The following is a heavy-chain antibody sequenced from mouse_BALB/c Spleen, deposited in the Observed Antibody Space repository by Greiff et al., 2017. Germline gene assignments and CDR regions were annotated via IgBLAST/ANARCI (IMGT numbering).Heavy chain of an antibody. V-gene: IGHV5-6-4*01. CDR1: GFTFSSYT. Sequence: EVKLMESGGGLVKPGGSLKLSCAASGFTFSSYTMSWVRQTPEKRLEWVATISSGGSYTYYPDSVKGRFTISRDNAKNTLYLQMSSLKSEDTAMYYCTRVTTGYFDYWGQGTTLTVSS. CDR2: ISSGGSYT. J-gene: IGHJ2*01. CDR3: TRVTTGYFDY. D-gene: IGHD1-1*01.